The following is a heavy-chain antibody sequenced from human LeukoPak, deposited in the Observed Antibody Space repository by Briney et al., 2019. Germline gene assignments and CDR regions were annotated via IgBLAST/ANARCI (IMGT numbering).Heavy chain of an antibody. V-gene: IGHV4-4*02. CDR3: ARDEGDGYNEDAFDI. CDR2: IYQSGSN. J-gene: IGHJ3*02. D-gene: IGHD5-24*01. Sequence: SGPLSLICALSGGSISSSNWWSWVRQPPGKGLEWIWEIYQSGSNNYNPSLKGRVTISVAKSKNHFTLKLSSVAAADTAVYSCARDEGDGYNEDAFDIWGQGTMVTVSS. CDR1: GGSISSSNW.